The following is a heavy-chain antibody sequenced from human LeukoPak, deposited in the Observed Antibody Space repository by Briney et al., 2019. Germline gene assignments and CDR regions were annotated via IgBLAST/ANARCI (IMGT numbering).Heavy chain of an antibody. D-gene: IGHD3-10*01. CDR2: IYYSGST. Sequence: PSETLSLTCTVSGGSISSSSYYWGWIRQPPGKGLARIGSIYYSGSTSYNPCLKSRVTISVDTSKNQFSLKLSSVTAADTAVYYCARVYGITMVRGVSDYWGQGTLVTVSS. V-gene: IGHV4-39*01. CDR1: GGSISSSSYY. J-gene: IGHJ4*02. CDR3: ARVYGITMVRGVSDY.